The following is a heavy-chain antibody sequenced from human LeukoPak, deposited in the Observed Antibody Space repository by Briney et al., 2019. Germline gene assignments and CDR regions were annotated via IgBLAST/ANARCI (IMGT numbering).Heavy chain of an antibody. J-gene: IGHJ6*02. V-gene: IGHV3-23*01. CDR3: AKDDDTAMVTATGYYGMDV. D-gene: IGHD5-18*01. CDR1: GFTFSSYA. Sequence: PGGSLRLSCAASGFTFSSYAMSWVRQAPGKGLEWVSAISGSGGSTYYADSVKGRFTISRDNSKNTLYLQMNSLRAEDTAVYYCAKDDDTAMVTATGYYGMDVRGQGTTVTVSS. CDR2: ISGSGGST.